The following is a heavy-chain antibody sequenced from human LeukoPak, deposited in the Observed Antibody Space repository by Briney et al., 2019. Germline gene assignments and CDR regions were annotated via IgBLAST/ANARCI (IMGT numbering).Heavy chain of an antibody. V-gene: IGHV1-69*13. Sequence: SVKVSCKASGGTFSSYAISWVRQAPGQGLEWMGGIIPIFGTANYTQKFQGRVTITADESTSTAYMELSSLRSEDTAVYYCARDMTRRGIFDYWGQGTLVTVSS. CDR3: ARDMTRRGIFDY. D-gene: IGHD3-16*01. CDR2: IIPIFGTA. CDR1: GGTFSSYA. J-gene: IGHJ4*02.